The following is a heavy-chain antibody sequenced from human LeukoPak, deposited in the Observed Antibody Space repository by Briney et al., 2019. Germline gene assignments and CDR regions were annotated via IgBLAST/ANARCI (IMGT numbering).Heavy chain of an antibody. CDR1: GASISSYY. Sequence: PSETLSLTCTVSGASISSYYWSWIRQPPGKGPEWNGYNYYHGSPNHNPSLKCRVTISVDTSKNQFSLKLNSVTAADTAVYYCARSRSSSWFLFDYWGQGTLVTVSS. CDR2: NYYHGSP. V-gene: IGHV4-59*01. CDR3: ARSRSSSWFLFDY. J-gene: IGHJ4*02. D-gene: IGHD6-13*01.